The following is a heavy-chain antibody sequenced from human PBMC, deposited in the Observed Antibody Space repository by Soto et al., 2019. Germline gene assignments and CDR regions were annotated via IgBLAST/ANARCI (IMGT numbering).Heavy chain of an antibody. J-gene: IGHJ3*02. CDR2: MNPNSGNT. CDR3: ARVRSMFCGGDCYSDAFDI. CDR1: GYTFTSYD. V-gene: IGHV1-8*01. D-gene: IGHD2-21*02. Sequence: ASVKVSCKASGYTFTSYDINWVLQATGQGLEWMGWMNPNSGNTGYAQKFQGRVTMTRNTSISTAYMELSSLRSEDTAVYYCARVRSMFCGGDCYSDAFDIWGQGTMVTVSS.